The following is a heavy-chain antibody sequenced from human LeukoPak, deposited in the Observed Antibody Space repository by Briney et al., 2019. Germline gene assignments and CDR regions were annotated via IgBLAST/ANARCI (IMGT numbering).Heavy chain of an antibody. V-gene: IGHV3-30*04. CDR1: GFTFSSYA. J-gene: IGHJ4*02. CDR2: ISYDGSNK. CDR3: ARDFGGDQTYFDY. D-gene: IGHD2-21*02. Sequence: GGSLRLSCAASGFTFSSYAMHWVRQAPGKGLEWVAVISYDGSNKYYADSVKGRFTISRDNSKNTLYLQMNSLRAEDTAVYYCARDFGGDQTYFDYWGQGTLVTVSS.